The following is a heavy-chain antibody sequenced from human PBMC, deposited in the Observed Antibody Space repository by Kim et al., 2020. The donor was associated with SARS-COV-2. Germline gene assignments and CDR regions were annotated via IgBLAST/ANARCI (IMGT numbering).Heavy chain of an antibody. CDR1: GFTFDDYA. CDR2: ISGDGGST. V-gene: IGHV3-43*02. J-gene: IGHJ6*02. D-gene: IGHD3-16*01. CDR3: AKDIGPHQKLRPMDV. Sequence: GGSLRLSCAASGFTFDDYAMHWVRQAPGKGLEWVSLISGDGGSTYYADSVKGRFTISRDNSKNSLYLQMNSLRTEDTALYYCAKDIGPHQKLRPMDVWGQGRTVSVSS.